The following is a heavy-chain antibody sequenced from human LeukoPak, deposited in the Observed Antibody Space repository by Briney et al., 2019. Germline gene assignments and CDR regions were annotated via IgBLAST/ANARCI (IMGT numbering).Heavy chain of an antibody. D-gene: IGHD3/OR15-3a*01. V-gene: IGHV1-18*04. CDR2: ISGYNGNT. CDR1: GYTFTSFG. J-gene: IGHJ4*02. Sequence: ASVKVSCKASGYTFTSFGINWVRQAPGQGLEWMGWISGYNGNTNYAQKFQGRVTMTTDTSTSTAYMELRSLRSDDTAVYYCARDAGWTYYFDYWGQGTLVTASS. CDR3: ARDAGWTYYFDY.